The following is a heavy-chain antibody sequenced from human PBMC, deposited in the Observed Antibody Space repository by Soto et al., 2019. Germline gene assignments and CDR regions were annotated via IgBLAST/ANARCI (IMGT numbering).Heavy chain of an antibody. D-gene: IGHD6-19*01. Sequence: GGSLRLSCAASGFTFSSYAMSWVRQAPGKGLEWVSAISGSGGSTYYADSVKGRFTISRDNSKNTLYLQMTSLRAEDTAVYYCAKDAMTQWLPPPSFDYWGQGTLVTVSS. J-gene: IGHJ4*02. CDR3: AKDAMTQWLPPPSFDY. CDR2: ISGSGGST. V-gene: IGHV3-23*01. CDR1: GFTFSSYA.